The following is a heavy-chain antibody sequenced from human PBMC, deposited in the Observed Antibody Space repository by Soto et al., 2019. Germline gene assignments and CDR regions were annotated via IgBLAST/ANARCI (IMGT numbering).Heavy chain of an antibody. CDR1: GFTYRSYA. J-gene: IGHJ6*02. CDR3: TRATFGVGMDL. Sequence: EAQLVESGGGLVQPGGSLRLSCAAFGFTYRSYAMHWVRHVPGKGLEWVSSLGGAGAREYAGSVRGRFTISRDNAKNSMYLQLDSVRVADTAVYYCTRATFGVGMDLWGQGTPVTLSS. V-gene: IGHV3-13*01. D-gene: IGHD3-10*01. CDR2: LGGAGAR.